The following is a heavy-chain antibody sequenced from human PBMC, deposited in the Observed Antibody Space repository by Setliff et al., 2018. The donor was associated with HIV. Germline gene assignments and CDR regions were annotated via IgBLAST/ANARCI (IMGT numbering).Heavy chain of an antibody. Sequence: SETLSLTCAVYGGSLTDYDWTWIRQTPAKGLEWIGEISHSGSTNYNPSLKSRVTISVDTSKNQFSLKLSSVTAADTAVYYCARGEYYFDYWGQGTLVTVSS. J-gene: IGHJ4*02. CDR3: ARGEYYFDY. V-gene: IGHV4-34*01. CDR2: ISHSGST. CDR1: GGSLTDYD.